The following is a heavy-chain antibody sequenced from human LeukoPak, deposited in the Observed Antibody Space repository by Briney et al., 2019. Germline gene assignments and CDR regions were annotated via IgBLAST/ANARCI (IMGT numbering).Heavy chain of an antibody. CDR3: ATTGGRDGFLDY. CDR1: GGSISSGGFY. CDR2: IYYSGST. J-gene: IGHJ4*02. V-gene: IGHV4-61*08. D-gene: IGHD5-24*01. Sequence: SETLSLTCTVSGGSISSGGFYWSWIRQPPGKGLEWIGYIYYSGSTNYNPSLKSRVTISVDTSKNQFSLKLSSVTAADTAVYYCATTGGRDGFLDYWGQGTLVTVSS.